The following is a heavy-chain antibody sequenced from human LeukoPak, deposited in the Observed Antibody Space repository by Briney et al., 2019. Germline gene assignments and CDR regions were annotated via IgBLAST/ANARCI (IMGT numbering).Heavy chain of an antibody. CDR3: AKGPGVMVRGVSGPYGMDV. V-gene: IGHV3-23*01. CDR2: ISGSGGST. CDR1: GFTFTSSA. Sequence: GGSPRHSCAASGFTFTSSATSSVRQAPGKGLEWVSDISGSGGSTYYADSVKGRFTISRDNSKNTLYLQMNSLRAEDTAVYYCAKGPGVMVRGVSGPYGMDVWGQGTTVTVSS. J-gene: IGHJ6*02. D-gene: IGHD3-10*01.